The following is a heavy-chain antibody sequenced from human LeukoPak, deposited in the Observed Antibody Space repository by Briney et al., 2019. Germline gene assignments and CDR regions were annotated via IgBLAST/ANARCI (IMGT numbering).Heavy chain of an antibody. Sequence: SETLSLTCTVSGGSISSYYWSWIRQPPGKGLEWIGYIYYSGSTKYNPSLKSRVTISVDTSKNQFSFKMSSVTAADTAVYYCARNHGSGRGEWFDPWGQGTLVTVSS. CDR2: IYYSGST. CDR3: ARNHGSGRGEWFDP. CDR1: GGSISSYY. V-gene: IGHV4-59*01. D-gene: IGHD3-10*01. J-gene: IGHJ5*02.